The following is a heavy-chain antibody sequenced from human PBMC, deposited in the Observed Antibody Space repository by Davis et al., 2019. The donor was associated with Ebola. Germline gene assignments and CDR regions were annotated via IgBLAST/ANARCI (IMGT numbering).Heavy chain of an antibody. J-gene: IGHJ6*02. CDR1: GFTFSSYE. V-gene: IGHV3-48*03. Sequence: GGSLRLSCAASGFTFSSYEMNWVRQAPGKGLEWVSYISSSGSTIYYADSVKGRFTISRDNAKNSLYLQMNSLRAEDTAVYYCARGEAYGSGIRYYYYGMDVWGQGTTVTVSS. CDR3: ARGEAYGSGIRYYYYGMDV. CDR2: ISSSGSTI. D-gene: IGHD3-10*01.